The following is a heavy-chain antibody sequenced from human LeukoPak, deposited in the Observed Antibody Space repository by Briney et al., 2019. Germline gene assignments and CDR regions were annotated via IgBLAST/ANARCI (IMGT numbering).Heavy chain of an antibody. CDR1: GFTFSSYW. D-gene: IGHD3-3*01. CDR2: INQNGDEK. V-gene: IGHV3-7*01. J-gene: IGHJ4*01. CDR3: AGGPGFLIDC. Sequence: PGGSLRLSCAASGFTFSSYWMSWVRRAPGKGLEWIANINQNGDEKHYLDSMKGRLTISRDNANNLVFLQMNSLTIEDTAVYYCAGGPGFLIDCWGHGTLVTVSS.